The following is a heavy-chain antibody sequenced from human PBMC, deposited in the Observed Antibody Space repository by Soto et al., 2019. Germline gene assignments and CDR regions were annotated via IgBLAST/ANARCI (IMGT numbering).Heavy chain of an antibody. Sequence: EVQLVESGGGLVQPGGSLRLSCAASGFTVSSKYMSWVRQAPGKGLEWVSLIQSGGSTHYAGSVKGRFIISRDNSKNTLYLQMNSLRVEDTAVYYCARDRPGDEGDGFDIWGHGTMVTVSS. V-gene: IGHV3-66*01. D-gene: IGHD3-10*01. CDR3: ARDRPGDEGDGFDI. CDR2: IQSGGST. CDR1: GFTVSSKY. J-gene: IGHJ3*02.